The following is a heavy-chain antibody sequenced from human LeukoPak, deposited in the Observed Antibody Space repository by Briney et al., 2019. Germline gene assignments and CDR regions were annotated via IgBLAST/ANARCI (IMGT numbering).Heavy chain of an antibody. V-gene: IGHV3-33*01. D-gene: IGHD2-2*01. Sequence: GRSLRLSCAASGFTFSSYGMHWVRQAPGKGLEWVAVIWYDGSNKYYADSVEGRFTISRDNAKNSLYLQMNSPRAEDTAVYYCARVDCSSTSCYSVWGFYYFDYWGQGTLVTVSS. J-gene: IGHJ4*02. CDR3: ARVDCSSTSCYSVWGFYYFDY. CDR1: GFTFSSYG. CDR2: IWYDGSNK.